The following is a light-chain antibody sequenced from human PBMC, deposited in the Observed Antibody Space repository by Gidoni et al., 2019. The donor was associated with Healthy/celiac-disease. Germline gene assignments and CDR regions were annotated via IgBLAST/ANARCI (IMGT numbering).Light chain of an antibody. CDR3: QQSKNWPLT. Sequence: EIVMTQSPATLSVSPGERATPSCRASQSVSSNLAWYQQKPGQAPRLLIYGSSTRATGIPARFSGSGSGTEFNLTISSLQSEDFAVYYCQQSKNWPLTFGGGTKVEIK. V-gene: IGKV3-15*01. CDR1: QSVSSN. CDR2: GSS. J-gene: IGKJ4*01.